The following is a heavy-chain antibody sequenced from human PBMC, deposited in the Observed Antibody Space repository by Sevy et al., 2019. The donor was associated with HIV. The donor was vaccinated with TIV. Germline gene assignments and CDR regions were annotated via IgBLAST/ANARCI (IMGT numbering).Heavy chain of an antibody. CDR3: TTASWSQEDYYNY. V-gene: IGHV3-15*01. CDR1: GFTFSNAW. D-gene: IGHD6-13*01. Sequence: GGSLRLSCAASGFTFSNAWMSWVRQAPGKGLEWVGRIKGKIYDGTIDYAAPVKGRFSMSREDSKNTLYLQMNRLKTEDTAVYYCTTASWSQEDYYNYWGQGTLVTVSS. J-gene: IGHJ4*02. CDR2: IKGKIYDGTI.